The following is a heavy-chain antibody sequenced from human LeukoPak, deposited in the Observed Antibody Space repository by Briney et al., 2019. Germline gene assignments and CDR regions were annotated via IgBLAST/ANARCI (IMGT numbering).Heavy chain of an antibody. CDR2: IYYDGSIK. CDR3: AKDRDRFENLDY. CDR1: GFTFSSYG. V-gene: IGHV3-33*06. D-gene: IGHD3-10*01. J-gene: IGHJ4*02. Sequence: PGGSLRLSXAASGFTFSSYGMHWVRQAPGKGLEWVAVIYYDGSIKYYADSVKGRFTISRDNSKNTLYLQMNSLRAEDTAVYYCAKDRDRFENLDYWGQGTLVTVSS.